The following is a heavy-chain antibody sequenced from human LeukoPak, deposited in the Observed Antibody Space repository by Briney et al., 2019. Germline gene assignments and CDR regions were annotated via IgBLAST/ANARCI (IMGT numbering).Heavy chain of an antibody. CDR3: ARGPRTETGNFDY. J-gene: IGHJ4*02. Sequence: ASVKVSCKASGGTFSSYAISWVRQAPGQGFEWMGRIIPIFGIANYAQKFQGRVTITADKSTSTAYMELSSLRSEDTAVYYCARGPRTETGNFDYWGQGTLVTVSS. D-gene: IGHD6-13*01. V-gene: IGHV1-69*04. CDR2: IIPIFGIA. CDR1: GGTFSSYA.